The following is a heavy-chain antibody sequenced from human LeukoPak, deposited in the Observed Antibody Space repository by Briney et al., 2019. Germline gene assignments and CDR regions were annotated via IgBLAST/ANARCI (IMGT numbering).Heavy chain of an antibody. Sequence: GGTLRLSCAAYGFTFSSYGLHWVRQAPGKGLEWVAFIRYDGSNKYYADSVKGRFTISRDNSKNTQYLQMNSLRAEDTAVYYCAKYGEQLATENAFDIWGQGTMVTVSS. CDR3: AKYGEQLATENAFDI. V-gene: IGHV3-30*02. CDR1: GFTFSSYG. CDR2: IRYDGSNK. J-gene: IGHJ3*02. D-gene: IGHD6-6*01.